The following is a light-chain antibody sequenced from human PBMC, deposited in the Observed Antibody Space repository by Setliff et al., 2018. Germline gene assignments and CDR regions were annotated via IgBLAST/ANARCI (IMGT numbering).Light chain of an antibody. V-gene: IGLV2-14*01. CDR3: CSYTISSTRV. Sequence: QSVLTQPASVSGSPGQSITISCTGTSSDVGGYNYVSWYQQHPGKAPKLMIYDVSNRPSGVSNHFSGSKSGNTASLTISGLQAEDEADYYCCSYTISSTRVFGTGTKVTVL. J-gene: IGLJ1*01. CDR1: SSDVGGYNY. CDR2: DVS.